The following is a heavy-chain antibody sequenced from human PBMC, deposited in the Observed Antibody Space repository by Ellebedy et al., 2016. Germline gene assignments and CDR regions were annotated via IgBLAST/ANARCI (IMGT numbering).Heavy chain of an antibody. CDR2: ISSSGSTI. V-gene: IGHV3-48*04. D-gene: IGHD6-6*01. J-gene: IGHJ6*02. CDR3: ARISSSSDYGMDV. Sequence: GESLKISCAASGFTFSSYSMNWVRQAPGKGLEWVSYISSSGSTIYYADSVKGRFTISRDNAKNSLYLQMNSLRAEDTAVYYCARISSSSDYGMDVWGQGTTVTVSS. CDR1: GFTFSSYS.